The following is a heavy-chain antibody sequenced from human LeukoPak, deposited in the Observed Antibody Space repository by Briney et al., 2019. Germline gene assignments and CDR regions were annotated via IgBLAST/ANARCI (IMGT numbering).Heavy chain of an antibody. CDR3: GREGLVVPAAMTSRYNWFDL. CDR1: GGSFSGYY. V-gene: IGHV4-34*01. J-gene: IGHJ5*02. CDR2: ITHSGST. D-gene: IGHD2-2*01. Sequence: SETLSLTCAVYGGSFSGYYWSWIRQPPGKGLEWIGEITHSGSTNYNPSLKSRVTISVDTSKNQFSLKLSSVTAADTAVYYCGREGLVVPAAMTSRYNWFDLWGQGTLVTVSS.